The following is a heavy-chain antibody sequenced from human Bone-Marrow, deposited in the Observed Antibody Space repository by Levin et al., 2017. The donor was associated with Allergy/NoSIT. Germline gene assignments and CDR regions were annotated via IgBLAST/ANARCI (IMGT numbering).Heavy chain of an antibody. Sequence: PGGSLRLSCVASGFTFSNAGMHWVRQAPGMGLEAVAVISYDGSNKDYADSVKGRFTISRDDSKNTLYLQMNSLRAEDTAVYFCAKEAAIAGLYYFDYWGQGTLVTVSS. CDR2: ISYDGSNK. CDR1: GFTFSNAG. V-gene: IGHV3-30*18. CDR3: AKEAAIAGLYYFDY. J-gene: IGHJ4*02. D-gene: IGHD6-19*01.